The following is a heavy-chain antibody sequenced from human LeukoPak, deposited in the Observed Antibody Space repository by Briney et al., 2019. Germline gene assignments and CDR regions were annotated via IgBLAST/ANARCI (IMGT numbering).Heavy chain of an antibody. V-gene: IGHV3-30-3*01. CDR3: ARVPYYDFWSFDP. D-gene: IGHD3-3*01. CDR2: ISYDGSNK. Sequence: PGGSLRLSCAASGFTFSSYAMHWVRQAPGKGLEWVAVISYDGSNKYYADSEKGRFTISRDNSKNTLYLQMNSLRAEDTAVYYCARVPYYDFWSFDPWGQGTLVTVSS. J-gene: IGHJ5*02. CDR1: GFTFSSYA.